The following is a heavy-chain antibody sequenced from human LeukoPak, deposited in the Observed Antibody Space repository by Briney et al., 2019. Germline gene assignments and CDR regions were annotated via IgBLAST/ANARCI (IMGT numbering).Heavy chain of an antibody. D-gene: IGHD3-10*01. Sequence: PSETLSLTCTVSGGSISSGGYYWSWIRQPPGKGLEWIGEINHSGSTNYNPSLKSRVTISVDTSKNQFSLKLSSVTAADTAVYYCARGFGSGSYYNYWGQGTLVTVSS. CDR3: ARGFGSGSYYNY. CDR2: INHSGST. V-gene: IGHV4-39*07. CDR1: GGSISSGGYY. J-gene: IGHJ4*02.